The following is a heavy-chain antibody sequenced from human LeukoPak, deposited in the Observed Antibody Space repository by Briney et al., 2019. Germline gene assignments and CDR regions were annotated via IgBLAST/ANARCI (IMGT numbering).Heavy chain of an antibody. V-gene: IGHV3-21*01. CDR1: GFTFSSYS. CDR2: ISSSSSYI. J-gene: IGHJ4*02. D-gene: IGHD1-26*01. Sequence: NPGGSLRLSCAASGFTFSSYSMNWVRQAPGKGLEWVSSISSSSSYIYYADSVKGRFTISRDNAKNSLYLQMNSLRAEDTAVYYCAAKGNGYTGIYLFAHWGQGTLVTVSS. CDR3: AAKGNGYTGIYLFAH.